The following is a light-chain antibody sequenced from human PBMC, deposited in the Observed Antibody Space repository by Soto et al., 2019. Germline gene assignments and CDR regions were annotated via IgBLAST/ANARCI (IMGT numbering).Light chain of an antibody. CDR1: QTISSW. J-gene: IGKJ1*01. CDR2: KAS. CDR3: QHYNSYSEA. V-gene: IGKV1-5*03. Sequence: MTQAPATLSVSPGERATLSCRASQTISSWLAWYQQKPGKAPKLLIYKASTLKSGVPSRFSGSGSGTEFTLTISSLQPDDFATYYCQHYNSYSEAFGQGTKVDNK.